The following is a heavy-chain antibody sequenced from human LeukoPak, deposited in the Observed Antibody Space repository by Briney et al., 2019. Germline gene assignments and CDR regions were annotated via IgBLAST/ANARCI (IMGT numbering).Heavy chain of an antibody. Sequence: PSETLSLTCAVYGGSFSGYYWSWIRQPPGKGLEWIGEINHSGSTNYNPSLKSRVTISVDTSKNQFSLKLSSVSAADTAVYSCARGEGVLLWFGESPDAFDIWGQGTMVTVSS. J-gene: IGHJ3*02. D-gene: IGHD3-10*01. CDR1: GGSFSGYY. CDR3: ARGEGVLLWFGESPDAFDI. V-gene: IGHV4-34*01. CDR2: INHSGST.